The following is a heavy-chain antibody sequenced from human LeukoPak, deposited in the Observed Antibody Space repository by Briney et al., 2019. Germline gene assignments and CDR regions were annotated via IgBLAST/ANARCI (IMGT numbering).Heavy chain of an antibody. V-gene: IGHV1-18*01. Sequence: ASVKVSCKASGYTFTSYGISWVRQAPGQGLEWMGWISAYNGNTNYAQKLQGRVTMTTDTTTSTAYMELRSLRSDDTAVYYCATLNTERRMVYWGQGTLVTVSS. CDR3: ATLNTERRMVY. J-gene: IGHJ4*02. D-gene: IGHD2-15*01. CDR1: GYTFTSYG. CDR2: ISAYNGNT.